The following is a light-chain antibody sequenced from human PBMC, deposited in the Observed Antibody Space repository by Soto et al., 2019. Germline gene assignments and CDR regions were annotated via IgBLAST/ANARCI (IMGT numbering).Light chain of an antibody. CDR1: QSVSNNY. V-gene: IGKV3-20*01. Sequence: IVLTRSPGTLSLSPWERASLSCRASQSVSNNYLACYQQKPGQAPRLLIYCASNRATGIPDRFSGSGSGTDFTLTISRLEPEDFAVYYCQQYGSSGTFGQGTKVDIK. CDR2: CAS. CDR3: QQYGSSGT. J-gene: IGKJ1*01.